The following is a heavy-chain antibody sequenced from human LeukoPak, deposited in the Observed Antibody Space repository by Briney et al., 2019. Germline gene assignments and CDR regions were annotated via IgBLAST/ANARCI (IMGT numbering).Heavy chain of an antibody. CDR2: IKQDGSEK. CDR1: GFTFSSYW. Sequence: GGSLRLSCAASGFTFSSYWMSWVRQAPGKGLEWVANIKQDGSEKYYVDSVKGRFTISRDNAKNSLYLQMNSLRAEDTAVYYCARDIQGYSIPRAPYYYGMDVWGQGTTVTVSS. D-gene: IGHD6-13*01. J-gene: IGHJ6*02. V-gene: IGHV3-7*01. CDR3: ARDIQGYSIPRAPYYYGMDV.